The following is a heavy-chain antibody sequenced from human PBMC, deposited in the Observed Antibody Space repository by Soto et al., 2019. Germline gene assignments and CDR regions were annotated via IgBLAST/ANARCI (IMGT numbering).Heavy chain of an antibody. CDR1: GFTVSSNY. CDR3: AREQYDYVWGSYRSVDYFDY. D-gene: IGHD3-16*02. Sequence: EVQLVESGGGLVQPGGSLRLSCAASGFTVSSNYMSWVHQAPGKGLEWVSVIYSGGSTYYADSVKGRFTISRDNSKNTLYLQMNSLRAEDTAVYYCAREQYDYVWGSYRSVDYFDYWGQGTLVTVSS. V-gene: IGHV3-66*01. J-gene: IGHJ4*02. CDR2: IYSGGST.